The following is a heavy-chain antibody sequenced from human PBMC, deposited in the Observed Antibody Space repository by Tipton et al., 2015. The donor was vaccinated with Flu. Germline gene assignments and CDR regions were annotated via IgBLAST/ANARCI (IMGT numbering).Heavy chain of an antibody. CDR3: ARGAGTHWYQRLQEIDY. V-gene: IGHV3-30-3*01. J-gene: IGHJ4*02. CDR2: TPFDGSTY. CDR1: GFIFSSYA. D-gene: IGHD2-2*01. Sequence: RSLRLSCDASGFIFSSYAMHWVRQAPGKGLEWVAVTPFDGSTYFCPDSLKGRFTASRDNSRNTLYLQMSSLRTEDTAVYYCARGAGTHWYQRLQEIDYWGQGTLVTVSS.